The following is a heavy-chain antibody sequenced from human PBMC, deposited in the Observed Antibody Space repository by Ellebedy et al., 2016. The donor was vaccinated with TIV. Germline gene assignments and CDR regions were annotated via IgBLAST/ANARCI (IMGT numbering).Heavy chain of an antibody. CDR3: ARYNSGWKIFDY. D-gene: IGHD6-19*01. CDR2: TYYRSKWYY. J-gene: IGHJ4*02. CDR1: GDSVSSNSPT. V-gene: IGHV6-1*01. Sequence: LRLSCAISGDSVSSNSPTWNWIRQSPSRGLEWLGRTYYRSKWYYEYAVSVYSRITINPDTSKNQFSLQVNSVTPEDTAVYYCARYNSGWKIFDYWGQGTLVTVSS.